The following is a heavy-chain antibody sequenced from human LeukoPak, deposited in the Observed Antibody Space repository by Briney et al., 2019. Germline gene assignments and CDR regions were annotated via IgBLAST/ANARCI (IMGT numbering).Heavy chain of an antibody. Sequence: PGGPLRLSCAASGFIVSDYNMYWVRQAPGEGLEWVSFIDISGTYITYADSVKGRFTISRDNAKNSLYLQMNSLRAEDTAVYYCARDLSATARAYDYWGQGTLVTVSS. D-gene: IGHD1-26*01. J-gene: IGHJ4*01. V-gene: IGHV3-21*01. CDR1: GFIVSDYN. CDR3: ARDLSATARAYDY. CDR2: IDISGTYI.